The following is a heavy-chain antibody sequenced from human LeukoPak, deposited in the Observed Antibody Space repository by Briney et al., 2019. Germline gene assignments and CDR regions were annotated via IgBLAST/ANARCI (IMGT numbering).Heavy chain of an antibody. Sequence: SETLSLTCTVSGGSISSYYWSWIRQPPGKGLEWIGCIYYSGSTNYNPSLKSRVTISVDTSKNQFSLKLSSVTAADTAVYYCARDTDVWGQGTTVTVSS. CDR3: ARDTDV. J-gene: IGHJ6*02. CDR2: IYYSGST. V-gene: IGHV4-59*01. CDR1: GGSISSYY.